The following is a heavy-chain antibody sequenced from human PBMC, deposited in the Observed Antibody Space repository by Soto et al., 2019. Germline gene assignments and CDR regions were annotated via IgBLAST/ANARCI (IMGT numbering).Heavy chain of an antibody. CDR3: ARDLGYSSSWYYCYDGMDV. Sequence: QVQLVQSGAEVKKPGASVKVSCKASGYTFTSYGISWVRQAPGQGLEWMGWISAYNGNTNYAQKLQGRVTMTTVTSPSTAYMELRSLRSDDTAVYYCARDLGYSSSWYYCYDGMDVWGQGTTVTVSS. CDR2: ISAYNGNT. D-gene: IGHD6-13*01. V-gene: IGHV1-18*01. CDR1: GYTFTSYG. J-gene: IGHJ6*02.